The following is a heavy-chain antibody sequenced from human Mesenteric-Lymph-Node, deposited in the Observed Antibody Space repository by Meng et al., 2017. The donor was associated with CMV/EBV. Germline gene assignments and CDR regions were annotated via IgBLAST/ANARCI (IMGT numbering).Heavy chain of an antibody. D-gene: IGHD5-24*01. CDR3: TTEMATIRAPN. CDR1: GFTFSDAW. CDR2: IKSKTDGGTT. Sequence: GESLKISCAASGFTFSDAWMNWVRQAPGKGLEWVGRIKSKTDGGTTDYAAPVKGTFTISRDDSKNTLYLQMNSLKIEDTAVYYCTTEMATIRAPNWGQGTLVTVSS. J-gene: IGHJ4*02. V-gene: IGHV3-15*01.